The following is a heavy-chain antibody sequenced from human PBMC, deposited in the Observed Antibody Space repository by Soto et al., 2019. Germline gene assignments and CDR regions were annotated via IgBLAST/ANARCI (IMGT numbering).Heavy chain of an antibody. D-gene: IGHD1-26*01. CDR1: GFTFSSYA. Sequence: GGSLRLSCAASGFTFSSYAMHWVRQAPGKGLEWVAVISYDGSNKYYADSVKGRFTISRDNSKNTLYLQMNSLRAEDTAVYYCARDRKELPYLNCFDPWGQGTLVTVSS. V-gene: IGHV3-30-3*01. CDR3: ARDRKELPYLNCFDP. CDR2: ISYDGSNK. J-gene: IGHJ5*02.